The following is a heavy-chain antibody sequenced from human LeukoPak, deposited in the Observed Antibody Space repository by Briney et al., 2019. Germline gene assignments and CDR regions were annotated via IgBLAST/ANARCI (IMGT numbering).Heavy chain of an antibody. J-gene: IGHJ6*03. CDR3: AKSPSTYYDFWSGSDYYYYYYMDV. CDR2: ISGSGGST. D-gene: IGHD3-3*01. Sequence: GGSLRLSCAASGFTFSSYAMSWVRQAPGKGLEWVSAISGSGGSTYYADSVKGRFAISRDNSKNTLYLQMNSLRAEDTAVYYCAKSPSTYYDFWSGSDYYYYYYMDVWGKGTTVTVSS. CDR1: GFTFSSYA. V-gene: IGHV3-23*01.